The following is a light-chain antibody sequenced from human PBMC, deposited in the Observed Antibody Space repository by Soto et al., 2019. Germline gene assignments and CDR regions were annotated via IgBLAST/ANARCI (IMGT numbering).Light chain of an antibody. CDR1: SSDVGGYNY. CDR2: EVS. V-gene: IGLV2-14*01. J-gene: IGLJ1*01. Sequence: QSALTQPASVSGSPGQSITISCTGTSSDVGGYNYVSWYQQHPGKAPKLMIYEVSNRPSGVSNRFSGSQSGNTASLTISGLQAEDEADYYCISYTNSNTLYVFGTGTKVTVL. CDR3: ISYTNSNTLYV.